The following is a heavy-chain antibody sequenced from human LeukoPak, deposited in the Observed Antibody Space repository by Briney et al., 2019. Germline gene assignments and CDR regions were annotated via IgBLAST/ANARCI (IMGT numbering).Heavy chain of an antibody. CDR1: GFTFSNYW. J-gene: IGHJ4*02. V-gene: IGHV3-7*01. CDR2: IKQDGSET. Sequence: GGSLRLSCAASGFTFSNYWMSWVRRAPRKGLEWVANIKQDGSETYFVDSVRGRFTISRDNAKKSLYLQMNSLRAEDTAVYYCARDFWGAYRVDYFDCWGQGTLVTVSS. D-gene: IGHD3-3*01. CDR3: ARDFWGAYRVDYFDC.